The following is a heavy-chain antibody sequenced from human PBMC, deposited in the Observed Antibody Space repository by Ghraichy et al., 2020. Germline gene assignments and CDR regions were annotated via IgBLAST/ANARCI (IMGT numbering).Heavy chain of an antibody. CDR1: GGSFSGYY. CDR3: ARGEVTTGTGRIFDY. V-gene: IGHV4-34*01. CDR2: INHSGST. Sequence: ESLNISCAVHGGSFSGYYWSWIRQPPGKGLEWIGEINHSGSTNYNPSLKSRVTTSVDTSKNQFSLKLSSVTAADTAVYYCARGEVTTGTGRIFDYWGQGTLVTVSS. D-gene: IGHD1-1*01. J-gene: IGHJ4*02.